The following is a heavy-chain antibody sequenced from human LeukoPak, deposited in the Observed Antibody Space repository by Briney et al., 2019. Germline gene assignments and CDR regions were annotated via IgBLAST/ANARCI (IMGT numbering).Heavy chain of an antibody. V-gene: IGHV3-30*18. CDR3: AKENEHPYSRTTSCWPLGN. J-gene: IGHJ4*02. CDR1: VFTFRNYG. CDR2: ITYDGSKI. D-gene: IGHD2-2*01. Sequence: HSGGSLRLSCAASVFTFRNYGMHGVRQAPGKGLEWVAVITYDGSKIYYADSVKGRFTISRDNSKNTLDLQMNSLRADDTAVYYCAKENEHPYSRTTSCWPLGNWGQGTLVSVSS.